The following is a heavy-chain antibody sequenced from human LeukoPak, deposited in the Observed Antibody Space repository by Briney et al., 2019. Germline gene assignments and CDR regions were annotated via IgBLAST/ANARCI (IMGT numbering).Heavy chain of an antibody. V-gene: IGHV3-33*01. D-gene: IGHD5-24*01. J-gene: IGHJ4*02. Sequence: GGSLRLSCAASGFTFSSYGMHWVRQAPGKGLEWVAVIWYDGSNKYYADSVKGRFTISRDNSKNTLYLQMSSLRAEDTAVYYCARDGDGYNLDYWGQGTLVTVSS. CDR2: IWYDGSNK. CDR3: ARDGDGYNLDY. CDR1: GFTFSSYG.